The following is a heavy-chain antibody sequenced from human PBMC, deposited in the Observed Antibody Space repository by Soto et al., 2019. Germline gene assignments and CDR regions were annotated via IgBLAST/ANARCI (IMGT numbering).Heavy chain of an antibody. CDR1: GYTFTSYG. CDR3: ARDRRHEDTAIFDY. Sequence: ASVKVSCKASGYTFTSYGISWVRQAPGQGLEWMGWISAYNGNTNYAQKLQGRVTMTTDTSTSTAYMELRSLRSDDTAVYYCARDRRHEDTAIFDYWGQGTLVTVSS. CDR2: ISAYNGNT. D-gene: IGHD5-18*01. J-gene: IGHJ4*02. V-gene: IGHV1-18*01.